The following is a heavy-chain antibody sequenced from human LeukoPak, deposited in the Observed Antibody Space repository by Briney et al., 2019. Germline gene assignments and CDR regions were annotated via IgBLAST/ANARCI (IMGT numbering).Heavy chain of an antibody. J-gene: IGHJ4*02. CDR2: IYYSGST. CDR3: ARGSGSSWYYFDY. Sequence: GSLRLSCAASGFTFRNYLMNWIRQPPGKGLEWIGYIYYSGSTNYNPSLKSRVTISVDTSKNQFSLKLSSVTAADTAVYYCARGSGSSWYYFDYWGQGTQVTVSS. D-gene: IGHD6-13*01. CDR1: GFTFRNYL. V-gene: IGHV4-59*12.